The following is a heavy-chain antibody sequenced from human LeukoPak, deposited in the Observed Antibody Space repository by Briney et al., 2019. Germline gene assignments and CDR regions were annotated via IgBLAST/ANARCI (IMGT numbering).Heavy chain of an antibody. CDR1: GFTFSSYS. CDR3: ARAYYDFWSGTGH. J-gene: IGHJ4*02. Sequence: PGGSLRPSCAASGFTFSSYSMNWVRQAPGKGLEWVSYISSSSSTIYYADSVKGRFTISRDNAKNSLYLQMNSLRAEDTAVYYCARAYYDFWSGTGHWGQGTLVTVSS. D-gene: IGHD3-3*01. V-gene: IGHV3-48*01. CDR2: ISSSSSTI.